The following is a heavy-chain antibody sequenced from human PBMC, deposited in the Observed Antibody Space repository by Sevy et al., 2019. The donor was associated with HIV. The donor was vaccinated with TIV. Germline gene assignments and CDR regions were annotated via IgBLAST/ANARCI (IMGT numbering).Heavy chain of an antibody. Sequence: ASVKVSCKASGYTLTQLSMHWVRQAPGKGLEWMGSFDPEDGETLYAQKFQGRVTMTEDTSTDTAYMELRSLRSEDTAVYYCATTKDYYDSSGSPFDYWGQGTLVTVSS. D-gene: IGHD3-22*01. V-gene: IGHV1-24*01. J-gene: IGHJ4*02. CDR1: GYTLTQLS. CDR3: ATTKDYYDSSGSPFDY. CDR2: FDPEDGET.